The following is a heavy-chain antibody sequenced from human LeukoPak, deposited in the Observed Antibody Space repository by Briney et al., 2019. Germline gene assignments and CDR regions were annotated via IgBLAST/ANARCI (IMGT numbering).Heavy chain of an antibody. J-gene: IGHJ5*02. D-gene: IGHD3-22*01. CDR1: GYTFTSYY. Sequence: ASVKVSCKASGYTFTSYYRHWVRQAPGQGLEWMGIINPSGGSTSYAQKFQGRVTMTRDTSTSTVYMELSSLRSEDTAVYYCARGSDSSGYYHLNWFDPWGQGTLVTVSS. CDR3: ARGSDSSGYYHLNWFDP. CDR2: INPSGGST. V-gene: IGHV1-46*01.